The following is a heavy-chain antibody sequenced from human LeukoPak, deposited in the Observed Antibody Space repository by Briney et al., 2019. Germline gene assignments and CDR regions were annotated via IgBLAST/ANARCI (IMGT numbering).Heavy chain of an antibody. CDR2: IYYSGST. CDR1: GGSICSYY. Sequence: ASETLSLTWTVSGGSICSYYSSWIRQPPGKGLEWIGYIYYSGSTNYNPSLKSRVTISVDTSKNQFSLKLSSVTAADTAVYYWARGAVLWFGELLLGWFDPWGQGTLVTVSS. D-gene: IGHD3-10*01. CDR3: ARGAVLWFGELLLGWFDP. V-gene: IGHV4-59*08. J-gene: IGHJ5*02.